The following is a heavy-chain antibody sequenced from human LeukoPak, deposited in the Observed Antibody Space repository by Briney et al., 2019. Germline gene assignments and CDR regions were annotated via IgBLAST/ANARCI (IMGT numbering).Heavy chain of an antibody. Sequence: SGGSLRLSCAASGFTFSSYAMSWVRQAPGKGLEWVSAISGSGGSKYYADSVKGRFTISRDNSKNTLYLQMNSLRAEDTAVYYCAKEAGYDSYYYYMDVWGKGTTVTVSS. CDR3: AKEAGYDSYYYYMDV. D-gene: IGHD5-12*01. CDR1: GFTFSSYA. J-gene: IGHJ6*03. V-gene: IGHV3-23*01. CDR2: ISGSGGSK.